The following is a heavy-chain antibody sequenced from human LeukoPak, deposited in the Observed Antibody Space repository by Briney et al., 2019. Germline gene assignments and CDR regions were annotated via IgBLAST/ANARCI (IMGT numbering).Heavy chain of an antibody. CDR2: IGTDSTTI. J-gene: IGHJ5*02. V-gene: IGHV3-48*04. CDR1: GFTFSSYS. CDR3: ARGPPLFDP. Sequence: GGSLRLSCAASGFTFSSYSMNWVRQAPGKGLEWVSYIGTDSTTIYYADSVKGRFTISRDNAKNSLYLQMNSLRAEDTAVYYCARGPPLFDPWGQGTLVTVSS.